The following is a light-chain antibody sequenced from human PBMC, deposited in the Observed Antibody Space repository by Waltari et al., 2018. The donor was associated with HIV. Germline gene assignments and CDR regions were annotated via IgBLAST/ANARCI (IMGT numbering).Light chain of an antibody. Sequence: QSVLTQPPSVSGAPGQRVTISCTGSSSNIGAGYDVHWYQQLPGTDTKLLIYGNSNRPSGVPDRFSGSKSGTSASLAITGLQAEDEADYYCQSYDSSLSDSRVFGGGTKLTVL. J-gene: IGLJ3*02. CDR3: QSYDSSLSDSRV. CDR1: SSNIGAGYD. CDR2: GNS. V-gene: IGLV1-40*01.